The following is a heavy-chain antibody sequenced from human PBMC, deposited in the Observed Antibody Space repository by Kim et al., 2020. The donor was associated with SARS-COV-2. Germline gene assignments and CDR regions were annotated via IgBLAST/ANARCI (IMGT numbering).Heavy chain of an antibody. D-gene: IGHD5-12*01. Sequence: SVKVSCKASGGTFSSYAISWVRQAPGQGLEWMGGIIPIFGTANYAQKFQGRVTITADESTSTAYMELSSLRSEDTAVYYCARCRIVATTLGYYFDYWGQGTLVTVSS. CDR1: GGTFSSYA. J-gene: IGHJ4*02. V-gene: IGHV1-69*13. CDR2: IIPIFGTA. CDR3: ARCRIVATTLGYYFDY.